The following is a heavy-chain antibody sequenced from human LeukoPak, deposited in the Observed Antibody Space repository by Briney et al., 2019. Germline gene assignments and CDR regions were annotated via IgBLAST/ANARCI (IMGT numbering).Heavy chain of an antibody. Sequence: SQTLSLTCAVSGGSISSGGYSWSWIRQPPGKGLEWIGYIYHSGSTYYNPSLKSRVTISVDTSKNQFSLKLSSVTAADTAVYYCARWIQLWLRGDYFDYWGQGTLVTVSS. D-gene: IGHD5-18*01. CDR1: GGSISSGGYS. CDR2: IYHSGST. J-gene: IGHJ4*02. CDR3: ARWIQLWLRGDYFDY. V-gene: IGHV4-30-2*01.